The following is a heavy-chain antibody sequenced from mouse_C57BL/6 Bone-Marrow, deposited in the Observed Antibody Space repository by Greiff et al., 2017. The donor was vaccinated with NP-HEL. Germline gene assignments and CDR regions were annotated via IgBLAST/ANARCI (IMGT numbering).Heavy chain of an antibody. V-gene: IGHV1-81*01. Sequence: VKLMESGAELARPGASVKLSCKASGYTFTSYGISWVKQRTGQGLEWIGEIYPRSGNTYYNEKFKGKATLTADKSPSTAYMELRSLTSEDSAVYFCARDYYGSSYDYWGQGTTLTVSS. J-gene: IGHJ2*01. CDR3: ARDYYGSSYDY. CDR2: IYPRSGNT. CDR1: GYTFTSYG. D-gene: IGHD1-1*01.